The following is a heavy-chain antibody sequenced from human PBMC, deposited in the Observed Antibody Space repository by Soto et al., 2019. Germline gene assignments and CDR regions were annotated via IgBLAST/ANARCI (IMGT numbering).Heavy chain of an antibody. J-gene: IGHJ6*02. CDR2: ISAYNGNT. V-gene: IGHV1-18*04. D-gene: IGHD2-8*01. CDR3: ERDNTVLYYYYGMDV. CDR1: GYTFTSYG. Sequence: ASVKVSCKASGYTFTSYGISWVRQAPGQGIEWMGWISAYNGNTNYAQKLQGRVTMTTDTSTSKAYMELRSLRSDDTAVYYCERDNTVLYYYYGMDVWGQGTTVTVSS.